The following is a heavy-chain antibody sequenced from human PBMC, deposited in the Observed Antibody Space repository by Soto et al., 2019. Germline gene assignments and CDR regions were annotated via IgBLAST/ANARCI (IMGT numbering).Heavy chain of an antibody. CDR3: ASHRRSGTYYDGNYY. J-gene: IGHJ4*02. CDR1: AGSISSTTYY. D-gene: IGHD1-26*01. Sequence: PSETLSLTCIVSAGSISSTTYYWGWIRQPPGKGLEWIGSIYYSGSPSYNPSLKSRVTISVDASKDQFSLRLSSVTAADTGVYYCASHRRSGTYYDGNYYWGQGALVPVSS. CDR2: IYYSGSP. V-gene: IGHV4-39*01.